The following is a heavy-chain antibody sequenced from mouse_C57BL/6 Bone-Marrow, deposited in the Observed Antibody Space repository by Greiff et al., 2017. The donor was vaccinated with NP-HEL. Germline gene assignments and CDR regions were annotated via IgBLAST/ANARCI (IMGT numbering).Heavy chain of an antibody. CDR3: AREGSNVGYWDFDY. J-gene: IGHJ2*01. CDR2: IDPNSGGT. CDR1: GYTFTSYW. Sequence: VQLQQSGAELARPGASVKLSCKASGYTFTSYWMHWVKQRPGRGLEWIGRIDPNSGGTKYNEKFKSKATLTVDKPSSTAYMQLSSLTSEGSAVYYCAREGSNVGYWDFDYWGQGTTLTVSS. V-gene: IGHV1-72*01. D-gene: IGHD2-3*01.